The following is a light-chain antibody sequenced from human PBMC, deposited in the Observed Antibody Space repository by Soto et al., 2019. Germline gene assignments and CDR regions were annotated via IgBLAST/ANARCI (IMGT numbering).Light chain of an antibody. CDR2: EVN. J-gene: IGLJ1*01. V-gene: IGLV2-8*01. CDR1: SSDVGAYNY. CDR3: SSYAGSSNV. Sequence: QSALTQPASVSGPPGQSITISCTGTSSDVGAYNYVSWYQHHPGKAPRLVIYEVNKRPSGVPDRFSGSKSGNTASLTVSGLQAEDEADYYCSSYAGSSNVFGTGTKLTVL.